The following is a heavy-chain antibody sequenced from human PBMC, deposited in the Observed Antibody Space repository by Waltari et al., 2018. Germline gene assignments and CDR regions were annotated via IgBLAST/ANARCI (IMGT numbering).Heavy chain of an antibody. J-gene: IGHJ4*02. V-gene: IGHV3-21*01. D-gene: IGHD6-19*01. Sequence: EVQLVESGGGLVKPGGSLRLSCAASGFTFSSYSMNWVRQAPGKGLEWVSSISSSSSYIYYADSVKGRFTISRDNAKNSLYLQMNSLRAEDTAVYYCARDKRSSGWNKDFDYWGQGTLVTVSS. CDR1: GFTFSSYS. CDR3: ARDKRSSGWNKDFDY. CDR2: ISSSSSYI.